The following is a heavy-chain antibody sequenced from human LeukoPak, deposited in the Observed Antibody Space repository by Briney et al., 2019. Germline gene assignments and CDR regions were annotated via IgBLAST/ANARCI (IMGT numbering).Heavy chain of an antibody. CDR1: GGSFSGYY. D-gene: IGHD6-13*01. V-gene: IGHV4-34*01. CDR2: INHRGSN. J-gene: IGHJ4*02. Sequence: SETLSLTCAVYGGSFSGYYWSWLRQPPGKGLEWLGEINHRGSNNDNESLKSGGTISVDPSKNQFSLKLSSVTAADTAVYYCARGGKQQLSAYFDYWGQGTLVTVSS. CDR3: ARGGKQQLSAYFDY.